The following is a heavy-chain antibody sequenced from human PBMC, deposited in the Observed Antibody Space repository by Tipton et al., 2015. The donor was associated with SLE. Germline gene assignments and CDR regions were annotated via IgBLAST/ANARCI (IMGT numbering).Heavy chain of an antibody. CDR1: GGSISSYY. CDR3: ARDERYCISNRCYMRPGGGY. Sequence: LSLTCTVSGGSISSYYWSWMRQAPGKGLEWVSYISPSANVLYHADSVKGRFTISRDNAKNSLYLQMNGLRVEDTAVYYCARDERYCISNRCYMRPGGGYWGQGTLVTVSS. CDR2: ISPSANVL. D-gene: IGHD2-2*01. J-gene: IGHJ4*02. V-gene: IGHV3-11*01.